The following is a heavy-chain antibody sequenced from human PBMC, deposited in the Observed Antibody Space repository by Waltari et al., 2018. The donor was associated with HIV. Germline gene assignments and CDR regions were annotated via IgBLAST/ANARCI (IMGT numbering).Heavy chain of an antibody. Sequence: QVQLVQSGAEMKQPGSSVKVSCKASGDTFSSSAISWVRQAPGQGLEWLGGIIPIFNTATYAHNFQGRVTITADTSTSTVYMELTSLRSDDTAVYYCARGRISAGHGFDPWGQGTLVTVSS. CDR3: ARGRISAGHGFDP. D-gene: IGHD6-13*01. J-gene: IGHJ5*02. CDR2: IIPIFNTA. V-gene: IGHV1-69*06. CDR1: GDTFSSSA.